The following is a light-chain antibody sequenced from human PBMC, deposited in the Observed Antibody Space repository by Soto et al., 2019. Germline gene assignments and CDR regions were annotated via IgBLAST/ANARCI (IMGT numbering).Light chain of an antibody. CDR2: AAS. V-gene: IGKV1-39*01. J-gene: IGKJ2*01. CDR3: QQSSDIPYT. CDR1: QSISTY. Sequence: DIQMTQSPSSLSASVGDRVTVTCRASQSISTYLNWYQQNPGKAPKLLIYAASSLQSGFPSRFNSNGSRTDFTLTISSLQPEDFATYYCQQSSDIPYTFGQGTKLEIK.